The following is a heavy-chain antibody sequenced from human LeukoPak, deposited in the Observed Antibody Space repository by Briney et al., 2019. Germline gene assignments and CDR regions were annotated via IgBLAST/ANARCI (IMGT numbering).Heavy chain of an antibody. J-gene: IGHJ4*02. CDR3: ALRRGYSYGSFDY. CDR2: INPNSGGT. V-gene: IGHV1-2*02. CDR1: GYTFTSYG. Sequence: ASVKVSCKASGYTFTSYGISWVRQAPGQGLEWMGWINPNSGGTNYAQKFQGRVTMTRDTSISTAYMELSRLRSDDTAVYYCALRRGYSYGSFDYWGQGTLVTVSS. D-gene: IGHD5-18*01.